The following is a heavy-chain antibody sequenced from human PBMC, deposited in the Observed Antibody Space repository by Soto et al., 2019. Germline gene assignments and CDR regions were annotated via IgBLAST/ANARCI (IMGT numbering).Heavy chain of an antibody. CDR3: ARDRHDLDDYVWGNSLFDY. Sequence: SETLSLTCAVSGGSISSSNWWSWVRQPPGKGLEWIGEIYHSGSTNYNPSLKSRVTISVDKSKNQFSLKLSSVTAADTAVYYCARDRHDLDDYVWGNSLFDYWGQGTLVTVSS. J-gene: IGHJ4*02. D-gene: IGHD3-16*01. CDR1: GGSISSSNW. CDR2: IYHSGST. V-gene: IGHV4-4*02.